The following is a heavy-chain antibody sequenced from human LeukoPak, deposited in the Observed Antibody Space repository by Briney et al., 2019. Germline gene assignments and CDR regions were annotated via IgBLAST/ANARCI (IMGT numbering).Heavy chain of an antibody. J-gene: IGHJ3*02. Sequence: KPSETLSLTCTVSGGSISSYYWSWIRQPPGKGLEWIGYIYYSGSTNYNPSLKSRVTISVDTSKNQFSLKLSSVTAADTAVYYCARRDSSGWYQNAFDIWGQGTMVTVSS. D-gene: IGHD6-19*01. CDR2: IYYSGST. CDR1: GGSISSYY. V-gene: IGHV4-59*08. CDR3: ARRDSSGWYQNAFDI.